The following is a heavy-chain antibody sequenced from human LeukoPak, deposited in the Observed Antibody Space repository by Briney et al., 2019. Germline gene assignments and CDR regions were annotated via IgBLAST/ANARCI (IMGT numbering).Heavy chain of an antibody. CDR3: ARDHMEWLYYYYYYMDV. CDR2: IWYDGSNK. CDR1: GFTFSSYG. D-gene: IGHD3-3*01. V-gene: IGHV3-33*01. Sequence: PGRSLRLSCAASGFTFSSYGMHWVRQAPGKGLEWVAVIWYDGSNKYYADSVKGRFTISRDNSKNTLYLQMNSLRAEDTAVYYCARDHMEWLYYYYYYMDVWGKGTTVTVSS. J-gene: IGHJ6*03.